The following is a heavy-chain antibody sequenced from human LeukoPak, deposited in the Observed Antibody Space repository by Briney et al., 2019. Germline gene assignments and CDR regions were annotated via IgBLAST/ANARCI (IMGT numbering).Heavy chain of an antibody. CDR3: ARYYDSSGYYHDAFDI. CDR1: GGSFSGYY. J-gene: IGHJ3*02. CDR2: INHSGST. V-gene: IGHV4-34*01. Sequence: SETLSLTCAVYGGSFSGYYWSWIRQPPGKGLEWIGEINHSGSTNYNPSLKSRVTISVDTSKNQFSLKLSSVTAADTAVYYCARYYDSSGYYHDAFDIWGQGTMVTVSS. D-gene: IGHD3-22*01.